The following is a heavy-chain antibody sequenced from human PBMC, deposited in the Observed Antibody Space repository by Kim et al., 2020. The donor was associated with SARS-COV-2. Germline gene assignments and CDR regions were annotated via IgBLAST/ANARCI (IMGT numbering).Heavy chain of an antibody. CDR1: GFTFSNYA. Sequence: GGSLRLSCAASGFTFSNYAMNWVRQAPGKGLEWVSGISGSGGTTYSADSVKGRFTISRDNSKNTLYLQMNSLKAEDTAIYYCAKMIVEGGYSPSDYWGQGTLVTVSS. D-gene: IGHD3-22*01. J-gene: IGHJ4*02. V-gene: IGHV3-23*01. CDR2: ISGSGGTT. CDR3: AKMIVEGGYSPSDY.